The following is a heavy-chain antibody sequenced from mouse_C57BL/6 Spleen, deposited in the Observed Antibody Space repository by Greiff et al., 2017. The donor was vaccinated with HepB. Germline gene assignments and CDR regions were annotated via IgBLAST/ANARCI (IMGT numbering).Heavy chain of an antibody. CDR2: IYPGSGST. V-gene: IGHV1-55*01. Sequence: VQLQQSGAELVKPGASVKMSCKASGYTFTSYWITWVKQRPGQGLEWIGDIYPGSGSTNYNEKFKSKATLTVDTSSSTAYMQLSSLTSEDSAVYYCARTTTVPYYFDYWGQGTTLTVSS. D-gene: IGHD1-1*01. CDR1: GYTFTSYW. J-gene: IGHJ2*01. CDR3: ARTTTVPYYFDY.